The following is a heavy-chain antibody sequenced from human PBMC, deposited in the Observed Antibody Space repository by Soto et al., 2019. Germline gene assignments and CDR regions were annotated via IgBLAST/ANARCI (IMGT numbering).Heavy chain of an antibody. J-gene: IGHJ5*02. CDR1: GGSISSYF. Sequence: PSETLSLTCTVSGGSISSYFWSWIRQPPGKGLEWIGYIYYTGSTNYNPSLKSRVTISVDTSKNQFSLKLSSVTAADTAVYYCAREQRDIVATTTPNWFDPWGQGTLVTVSS. D-gene: IGHD5-12*01. CDR3: AREQRDIVATTTPNWFDP. CDR2: IYYTGST. V-gene: IGHV4-59*01.